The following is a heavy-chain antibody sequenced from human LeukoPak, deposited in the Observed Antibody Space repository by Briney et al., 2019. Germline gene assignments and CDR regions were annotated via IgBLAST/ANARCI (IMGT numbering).Heavy chain of an antibody. CDR2: IYYSGST. CDR1: GGSISSGGYY. Sequence: PSETLSLTCTVSGGSISSGGYYWSWIRQHPGKGLEWIGYIYYSGSTYYNPSLKSRVTISVDTSKNQFSLKLSSVTAADTAVYYCARGRGIGVVIRIYFDSWGQGTLVTVSS. D-gene: IGHD3-3*01. CDR3: ARGRGIGVVIRIYFDS. V-gene: IGHV4-31*03. J-gene: IGHJ4*02.